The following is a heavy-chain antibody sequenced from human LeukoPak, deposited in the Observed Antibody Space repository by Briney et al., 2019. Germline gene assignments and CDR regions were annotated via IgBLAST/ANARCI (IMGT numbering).Heavy chain of an antibody. Sequence: PSETLSLTCAGSGGAFTGYYWSWIRQPPGKGLEWIGEINHSDATNSNPSLKSRVTISVDTSKNQFSLRLTSVSAADTGVYYCATPTRGGISVTGTYGHWGQGTQVTVSS. CDR2: INHSDAT. CDR1: GGAFTGYY. CDR3: ATPTRGGISVTGTYGH. J-gene: IGHJ4*02. V-gene: IGHV4-34*01. D-gene: IGHD6-19*01.